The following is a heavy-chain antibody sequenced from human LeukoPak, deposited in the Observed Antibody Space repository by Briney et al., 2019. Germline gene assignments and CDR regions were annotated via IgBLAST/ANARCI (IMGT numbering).Heavy chain of an antibody. J-gene: IGHJ3*02. Sequence: SETQSLTCAVSGYSISSGYYWGWIRQPPGKGLEWIGSIYHSGSTYYNPSLKSRVTISVDTPKNQFSLKLSSVTAADTAVYYCARGYSSGWYDAFDIWGQGTMVTVSS. D-gene: IGHD6-19*01. CDR3: ARGYSSGWYDAFDI. CDR1: GYSISSGYY. V-gene: IGHV4-38-2*01. CDR2: IYHSGST.